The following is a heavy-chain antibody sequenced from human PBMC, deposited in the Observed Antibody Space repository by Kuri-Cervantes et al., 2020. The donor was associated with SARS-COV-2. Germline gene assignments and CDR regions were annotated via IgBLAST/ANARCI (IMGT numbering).Heavy chain of an antibody. CDR2: ISGSGGST. V-gene: IGHV3-23*01. Sequence: GESLKISCAASGFTFSSYAMSWVRQAPGKGLEWVSAISGSGGSTYYADSVKGRFTISRDNSKNTLYLQMNSLRAEDTAVYYCATHDFWSGSTFDYWGQGTLVTVSS. CDR3: ATHDFWSGSTFDY. CDR1: GFTFSSYA. D-gene: IGHD3-3*01. J-gene: IGHJ4*02.